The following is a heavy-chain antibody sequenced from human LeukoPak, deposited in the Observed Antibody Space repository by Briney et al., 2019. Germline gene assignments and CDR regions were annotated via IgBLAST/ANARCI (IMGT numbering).Heavy chain of an antibody. CDR3: ASDGYSSSWFFDY. CDR2: IYHSGDT. D-gene: IGHD6-13*01. Sequence: TSETLSLTCTVSGGSISSSYWSWIRQPPGKGLEWIGYIYHSGDTNYNPSLKSRVTISVDTSKNQFSLKLSSVTAADTAVYYCASDGYSSSWFFDYWGQGTLVTVSS. V-gene: IGHV4-59*12. J-gene: IGHJ4*02. CDR1: GGSISSSY.